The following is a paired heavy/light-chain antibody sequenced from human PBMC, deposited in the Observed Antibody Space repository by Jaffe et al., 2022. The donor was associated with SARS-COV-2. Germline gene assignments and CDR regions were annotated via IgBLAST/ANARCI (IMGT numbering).Light chain of an antibody. Sequence: SYELTQPPSVSVSPGQTARITCSGDILAKHYGFWYQQKPGQAPLLVICKDSERPSGIPERFSGSSSGTTVTLTISVVQAEDEAVYYCQSGDSSGTFRVFGGGTKLTVL. CDR2: KDS. J-gene: IGLJ3*02. CDR3: QSGDSSGTFRV. CDR1: ILAKHY. V-gene: IGLV3-25*03.
Heavy chain of an antibody. V-gene: IGHV3-21*01. CDR2: ITSRSTYK. J-gene: IGHJ4*02. CDR3: ASLDIDSSIAAPEIYFDS. CDR1: GFSFSSYT. Sequence: EVQLVESGGGLVTPGGSLRLSCAASGFSFSSYTMNWVRQAPGKGLEWISSITSRSTYKYYADSLKGRFTISRDNAKNSLYLQMNNLRAEDTAVYYCASLDIDSSIAAPEIYFDSWGQGTLVTVSS. D-gene: IGHD6-13*01.